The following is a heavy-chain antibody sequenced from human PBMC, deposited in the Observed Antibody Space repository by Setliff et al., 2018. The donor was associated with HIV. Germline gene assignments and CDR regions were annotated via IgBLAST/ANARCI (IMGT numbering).Heavy chain of an antibody. Sequence: ASVKVSCKASGYSFINYGISWVRQAPGQGLEWMGWISTYSDETSYAQRLQGRVTMTTDTSTSTAYMELRRLTFDDTAVYYCARDVEHMMDVWGQGTTVTVSS. J-gene: IGHJ6*02. CDR3: ARDVEHMMDV. V-gene: IGHV1-18*01. CDR1: GYSFINYG. CDR2: ISTYSDET.